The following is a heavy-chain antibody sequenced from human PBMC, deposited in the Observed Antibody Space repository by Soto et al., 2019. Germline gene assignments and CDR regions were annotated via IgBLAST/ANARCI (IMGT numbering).Heavy chain of an antibody. Sequence: GGSLRLSCAASGFTVSSNYMSWVRQAPGKGLEWVSVIYSGGSTYYADSVKGRFTISRDNSKNTLYLQMNSLRAEDTAVYYCARDYHTDYYDILTGYFPMDVWGQGTTVTVSS. CDR3: ARDYHTDYYDILTGYFPMDV. D-gene: IGHD3-9*01. J-gene: IGHJ6*02. V-gene: IGHV3-66*01. CDR2: IYSGGST. CDR1: GFTVSSNY.